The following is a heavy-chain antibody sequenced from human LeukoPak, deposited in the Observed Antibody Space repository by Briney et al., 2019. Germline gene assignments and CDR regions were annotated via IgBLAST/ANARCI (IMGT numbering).Heavy chain of an antibody. J-gene: IGHJ4*02. CDR3: VRVCYYLSSGYYGVDY. V-gene: IGHV3-30-3*01. Sequence: PGGSLRLSCAASRLAFSSYAMHWVRQAPGKGLEWVAVISYDGSNKYYADSVKGRFTISRDNSKNTLYLQMHSLRAEDTAVYYCVRVCYYLSSGYYGVDYWGQGTLVTVSS. CDR2: ISYDGSNK. D-gene: IGHD3-22*01. CDR1: RLAFSSYA.